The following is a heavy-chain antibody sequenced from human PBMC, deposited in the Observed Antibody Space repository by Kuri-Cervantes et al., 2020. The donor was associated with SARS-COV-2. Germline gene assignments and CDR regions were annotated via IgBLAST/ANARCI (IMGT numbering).Heavy chain of an antibody. CDR3: ASSGSYSSFDY. Sequence: ASVKVSCKASGYTFTSYDINWVRQATGQGLEWMGWMNPNSDNTGYAQKFQGRVTITRNNSISTAYMGLSSLSTEDTAVYYCASSGSYSSFDYWGQGTLVTVSS. D-gene: IGHD1-26*01. CDR2: MNPNSDNT. V-gene: IGHV1-8*03. CDR1: GYTFTSYD. J-gene: IGHJ4*02.